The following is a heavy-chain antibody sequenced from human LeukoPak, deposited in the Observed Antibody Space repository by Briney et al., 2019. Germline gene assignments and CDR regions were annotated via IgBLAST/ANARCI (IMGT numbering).Heavy chain of an antibody. Sequence: SETLSLTCTVSGGSISSYYWSWIRQPPGKGLEWIGYIYYSGSTNYNPSLKSRVTISVDTSKNQFPLKLSSVTAADTAVYYCARSHYGSTSTNYYMDVWGKGTTVTVSS. CDR2: IYYSGST. D-gene: IGHD2-2*01. CDR1: GGSISSYY. V-gene: IGHV4-59*01. CDR3: ARSHYGSTSTNYYMDV. J-gene: IGHJ6*03.